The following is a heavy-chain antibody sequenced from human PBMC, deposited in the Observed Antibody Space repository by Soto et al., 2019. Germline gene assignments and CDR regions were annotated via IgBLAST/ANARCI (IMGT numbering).Heavy chain of an antibody. CDR1: GYTFTSYH. CDR3: SRDTPPTDY. V-gene: IGHV1-18*01. Sequence: QVQLVQSGAEVKKPGASVKVSCKTSGYTFTSYHISWVRQAPGQGLEWMGWISAYNTNTNYAQKFQGRVTMTTETLTSTAYMELRSLRADDTAVYDCSRDTPPTDYWGQGTLVTVSS. J-gene: IGHJ4*02. CDR2: ISAYNTNT.